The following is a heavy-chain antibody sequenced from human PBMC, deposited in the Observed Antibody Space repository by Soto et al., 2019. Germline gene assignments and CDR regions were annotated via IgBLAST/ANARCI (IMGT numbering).Heavy chain of an antibody. CDR3: ARSEATVLDS. Sequence: SETLSLTCTVSGGSMSSSNWWNWVRQTPGKGLEWIGEAHQSGRTNYNPSLKSRVTISVDKSKNRFSLNLSSVTAADTALYYCARSEATVLDSWGQGTLVTAPQ. J-gene: IGHJ4*02. CDR1: GGSMSSSNW. D-gene: IGHD4-17*01. V-gene: IGHV4-4*02. CDR2: AHQSGRT.